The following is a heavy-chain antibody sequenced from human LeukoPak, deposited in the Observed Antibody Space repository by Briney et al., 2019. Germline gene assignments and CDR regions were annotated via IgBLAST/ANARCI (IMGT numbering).Heavy chain of an antibody. Sequence: GGSLRLSCAASGFTFSNYWMSWVRQAPGKGLEWVAYIKQDGSEKYYVDSVKGRFTISRDNAKNSLYLQMNSLRAEDTAVYYCARDRRLALLPAAMGWFDPWGQGTLVTVSS. CDR1: GFTFSNYW. J-gene: IGHJ5*02. CDR3: ARDRRLALLPAAMGWFDP. CDR2: IKQDGSEK. V-gene: IGHV3-7*01. D-gene: IGHD2-2*01.